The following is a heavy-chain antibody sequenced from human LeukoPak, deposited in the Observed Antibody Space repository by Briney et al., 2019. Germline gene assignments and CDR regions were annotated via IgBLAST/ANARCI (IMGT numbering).Heavy chain of an antibody. CDR2: INPNSGGT. CDR3: ARDLEGYHYGSGNYPQ. J-gene: IGHJ4*02. D-gene: IGHD3-10*01. CDR1: GYTFTGNY. Sequence: ASVKVSCKASGYTFTGNYIHWVRQAPGRGLEWMGLINPNSGGTNYQGRVTMTRDTSISTAYMELSSLRSDDTAVYYCARDLEGYHYGSGNYPQWGQGTLVTVSS. V-gene: IGHV1-2*02.